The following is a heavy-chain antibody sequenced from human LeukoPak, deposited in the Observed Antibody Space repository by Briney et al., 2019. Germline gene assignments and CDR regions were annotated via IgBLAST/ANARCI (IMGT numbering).Heavy chain of an antibody. J-gene: IGHJ4*02. V-gene: IGHV3-20*04. CDR1: GFTFDDYG. D-gene: IGHD3-10*01. CDR2: INWNGGST. CDR3: ARGEYYYGSGSYYMPTD. Sequence: GGSLRLSCAASGFTFDDYGMSWVRQAPGKGLEWVSGINWNGGSTGYADSVKGRFTISRDNAKNSLYLQMNSLRAEDKALYYCARGEYYYGSGSYYMPTDWGQGTLVTVSS.